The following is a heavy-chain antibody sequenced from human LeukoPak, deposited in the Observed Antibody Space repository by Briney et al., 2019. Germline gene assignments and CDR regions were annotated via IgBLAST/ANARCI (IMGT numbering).Heavy chain of an antibody. J-gene: IGHJ4*02. CDR2: IYTSGST. CDR1: GGSITSYF. V-gene: IGHV4-4*07. CDR3: ARDRLFGSGHRYFDY. Sequence: SETLSLTCTVSGGSITSYFWSWIRQPAGKGLEWIGRIYTSGSTNYNPSLKSRVTMSVGTSKNQFSLKLSFVTAADTAVYYCARDRLFGSGHRYFDYWGQGTLVTVSS. D-gene: IGHD3-22*01.